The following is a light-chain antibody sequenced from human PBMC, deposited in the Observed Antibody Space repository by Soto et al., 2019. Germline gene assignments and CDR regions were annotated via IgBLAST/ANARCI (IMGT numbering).Light chain of an antibody. CDR1: QTSSSW. Sequence: DIHMTQSPSTLSGSGGDRVTITCRASQTSSSWLAWYQQKPGKAPKLLIYTASSFQSGVTSRFSGSGSGTDFTLTISSLQPEDFATYYCQQSYSIPPTFGQRTKVDI. J-gene: IGKJ1*01. CDR3: QQSYSIPPT. CDR2: TAS. V-gene: IGKV1-39*01.